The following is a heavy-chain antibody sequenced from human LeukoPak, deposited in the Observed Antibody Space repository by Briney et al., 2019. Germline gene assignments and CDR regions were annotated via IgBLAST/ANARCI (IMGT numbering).Heavy chain of an antibody. D-gene: IGHD3-10*01. J-gene: IGHJ4*02. V-gene: IGHV3-21*01. Sequence: PGGSLRLSCAASGFTFSSYSMNWVRQAPGKGLEWVSSISSSSSYIYYADSVKGRFTISRGNAKNSLYLQMNSLRAEDTAVYYCARDAFASGSYNPFDNWGQGTLVTVSS. CDR1: GFTFSSYS. CDR2: ISSSSSYI. CDR3: ARDAFASGSYNPFDN.